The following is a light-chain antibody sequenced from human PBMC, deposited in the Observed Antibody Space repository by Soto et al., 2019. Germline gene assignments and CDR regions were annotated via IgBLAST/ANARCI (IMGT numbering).Light chain of an antibody. CDR2: KAS. CDR1: QSISSW. CDR3: QQYNSLALT. V-gene: IGKV1-5*03. Sequence: DIQMTQSPSTLSASVGDRVTITCRASQSISSWLAWYQQKPGKAPKLLIYKASSLESGVPSRFSGSGSGTEFTLTISSLQPDDFATYYCQQYNSLALTFGGGTKVEIK. J-gene: IGKJ4*01.